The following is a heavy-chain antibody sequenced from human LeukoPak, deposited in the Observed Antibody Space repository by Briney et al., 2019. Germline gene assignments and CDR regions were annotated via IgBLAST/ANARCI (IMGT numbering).Heavy chain of an antibody. D-gene: IGHD1-14*01. V-gene: IGHV1-69*13. CDR1: GYTFTSYG. CDR2: IIPVFGTP. J-gene: IGHJ6*02. CDR3: ARTHSNQPESYYYYGLDV. Sequence: SVKVSCKASGYTFTSYGISWVRQAPGQGLEWMGGIIPVFGTPDYAQKFQDRVTITADESTSTVYMEMSSLRFEDTAVYYCARTHSNQPESYYYYGLDVWGQGTTVTVSS.